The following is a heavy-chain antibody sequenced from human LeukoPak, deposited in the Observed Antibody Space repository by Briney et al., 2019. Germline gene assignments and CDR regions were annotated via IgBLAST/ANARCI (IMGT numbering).Heavy chain of an antibody. J-gene: IGHJ4*02. CDR3: ARGQHRIAAPGTGFDY. Sequence: GGSLRLSCAASGFTFSSYGMHWVRQAPGKGLESVAVISYDGSNKYYADSVKGRFTISRDNSKNTLYLQMNSLRAEDTAVYFCARGQHRIAAPGTGFDYWGQGTLVTVSS. V-gene: IGHV3-30*03. D-gene: IGHD6-13*01. CDR1: GFTFSSYG. CDR2: ISYDGSNK.